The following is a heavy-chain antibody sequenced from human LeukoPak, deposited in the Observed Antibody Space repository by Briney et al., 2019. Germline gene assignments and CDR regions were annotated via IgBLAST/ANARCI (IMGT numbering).Heavy chain of an antibody. Sequence: GESLKISCKGSGYSFTSYWISWVRQMPWKGLEWIGRIDPSDSYTNYSPSFQGHVTISADKSISTAYLQWSSLKASDTAMYHCARHTINYDFWIFDYWGQGTLVTVSS. CDR3: ARHTINYDFWIFDY. CDR2: IDPSDSYT. CDR1: GYSFTSYW. V-gene: IGHV5-10-1*01. D-gene: IGHD3-3*01. J-gene: IGHJ4*02.